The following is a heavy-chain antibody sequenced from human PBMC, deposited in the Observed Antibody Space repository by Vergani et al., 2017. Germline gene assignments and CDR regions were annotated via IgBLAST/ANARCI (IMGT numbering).Heavy chain of an antibody. V-gene: IGHV4-34*01. J-gene: IGHJ3*02. D-gene: IGHD1-26*01. CDR3: ARQGGSYLDAFDI. Sequence: QVQLQQWGAGLLKPSETLSLTCAVSGGSFSGYYWSWIRQPPGKGLEWIGSIYYSGSTYYNPSLKSRVTISVDTSKNKFSLKLSSVTAADTAVYYCARQGGSYLDAFDIWGQGTMVTVSS. CDR1: GGSFSGYY. CDR2: IYYSGST.